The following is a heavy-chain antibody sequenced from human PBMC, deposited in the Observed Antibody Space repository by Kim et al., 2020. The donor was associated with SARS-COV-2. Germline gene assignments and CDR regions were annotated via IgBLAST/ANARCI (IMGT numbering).Heavy chain of an antibody. J-gene: IGHJ5*02. Sequence: SETLSLTCAVYGGSFSGYYWSWIRQPPGKGLEWIGEINHSGSTNYNPSLKSRVTISVDTSKNQFSLKLSSVTAADTAVYYCARGIAAAGIRFDPWGQGTL. CDR1: GGSFSGYY. D-gene: IGHD6-13*01. V-gene: IGHV4-34*01. CDR2: INHSGST. CDR3: ARGIAAAGIRFDP.